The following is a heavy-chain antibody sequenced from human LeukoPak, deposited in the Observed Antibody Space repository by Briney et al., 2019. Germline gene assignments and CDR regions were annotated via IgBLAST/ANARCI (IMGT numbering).Heavy chain of an antibody. V-gene: IGHV3-48*01. CDR1: GFIFGRDS. CDR2: ISRDSDIR. D-gene: IGHD6-6*01. CDR3: AKDIGGGYSSSSVFDY. J-gene: IGHJ4*02. Sequence: TGGSLRLSCAASGFIFGRDSMNWVRQAPGRGLEWISYISRDSDIRYYADSVRGRFHISRDNARNSLYLQMNSLRAEDMALYYCAKDIGGGYSSSSVFDYWGQGTLVTVSS.